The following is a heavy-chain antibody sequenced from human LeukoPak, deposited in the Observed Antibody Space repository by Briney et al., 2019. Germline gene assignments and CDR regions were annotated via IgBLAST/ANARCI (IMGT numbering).Heavy chain of an antibody. CDR3: ARDGDYSGYSYAFDI. Sequence: ASVKVSCKASGYTFTSYAMHWVRQAPGQRLEWMGWINAGNGNTKYSQKFQGRVTITRDTSASTAYMELSSLRSEDTAVYYCARDGDYSGYSYAFDIWGQGTMVTVSS. V-gene: IGHV1-3*01. CDR2: INAGNGNT. D-gene: IGHD5-12*01. CDR1: GYTFTSYA. J-gene: IGHJ3*02.